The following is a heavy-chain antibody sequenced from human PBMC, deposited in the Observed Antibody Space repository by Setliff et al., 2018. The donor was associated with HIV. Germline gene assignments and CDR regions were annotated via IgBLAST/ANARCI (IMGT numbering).Heavy chain of an antibody. CDR1: GFTFSSYS. D-gene: IGHD3-3*01. CDR2: ISSSSSYI. V-gene: IGHV3-21*04. Sequence: GGSLRLSCAASGFTFSSYSMNWVRQAPGKGLEWVSSISSSSSYIYYADSVKGRFTISRDNAKKSLYLQMNSLRDEDTAVYFCARGLERTNALFGVVSIWLDPWGQGTLVTVSS. CDR3: ARGLERTNALFGVVSIWLDP. J-gene: IGHJ5*02.